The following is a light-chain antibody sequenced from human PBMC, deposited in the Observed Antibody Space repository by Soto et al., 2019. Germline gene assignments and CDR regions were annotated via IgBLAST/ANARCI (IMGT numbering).Light chain of an antibody. J-gene: IGKJ3*01. CDR1: QNINDY. CDR2: SGS. Sequence: DIQMTQSPSSLSASVGDRVTIACRASQNINDYLNWYQQKPGKAPNLLIYSGSTLQSGVPSRFSGSGSWTDFTLTISSLQPEDSATYYCQQSNTSPFTFGPGTKVNIK. CDR3: QQSNTSPFT. V-gene: IGKV1-39*01.